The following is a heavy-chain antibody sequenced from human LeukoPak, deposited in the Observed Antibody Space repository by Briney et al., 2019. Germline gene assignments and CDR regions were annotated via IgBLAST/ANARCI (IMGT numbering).Heavy chain of an antibody. J-gene: IGHJ4*02. D-gene: IGHD2-15*01. CDR1: GYTFTGYY. Sequence: ASVKVSCKASGYTFTGYYMHWVRQAPGQGLGWMGRINPNSGGTNYAQKFQGRVTMTRDTSISTAYMELSRLRFDDTAVYYCARVGGYCSGGSCYSNFDYWGQGTLVTVSS. V-gene: IGHV1-2*06. CDR2: INPNSGGT. CDR3: ARVGGYCSGGSCYSNFDY.